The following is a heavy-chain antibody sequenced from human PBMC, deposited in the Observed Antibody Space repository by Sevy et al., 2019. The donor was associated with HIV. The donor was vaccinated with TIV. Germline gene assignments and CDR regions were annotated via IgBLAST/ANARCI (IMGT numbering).Heavy chain of an antibody. CDR3: AGGGFLEWLLDY. J-gene: IGHJ4*02. CDR2: IYTRGST. V-gene: IGHV4-4*07. Sequence: SETLSLTCTVSGGPISSYYWSWIRQSAGKGLEWIGRIYTRGSTNYNPSLKSRVAMSVDTSKNQFSLKLSSVTAADTAVYYCAGGGFLEWLLDYWGQGTLVTVSS. D-gene: IGHD3-3*01. CDR1: GGPISSYY.